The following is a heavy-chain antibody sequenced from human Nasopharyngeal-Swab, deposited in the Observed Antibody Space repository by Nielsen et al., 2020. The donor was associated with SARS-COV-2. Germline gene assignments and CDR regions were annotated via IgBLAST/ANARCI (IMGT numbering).Heavy chain of an antibody. CDR3: ARHRHRSSGNPHYFDY. Sequence: SETLSLTCTVSGGSVSSGSYYWSWIRQPPGKGLEWIGSIYYSGSTYYNPSLKSRVTISVDTSKNQFSLKLSSVTAADTAVYYCARHRHRSSGNPHYFDYWGQGTLVTVSS. J-gene: IGHJ4*02. V-gene: IGHV4-39*01. D-gene: IGHD3-22*01. CDR2: IYYSGST. CDR1: GGSVSSGSYY.